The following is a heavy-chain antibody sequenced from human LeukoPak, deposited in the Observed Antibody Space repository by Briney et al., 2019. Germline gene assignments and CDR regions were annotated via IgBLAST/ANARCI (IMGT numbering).Heavy chain of an antibody. J-gene: IGHJ4*02. CDR1: GFTFSSYA. Sequence: SGGSLRLSCAASGFTFSSYAMSWVRQAPGKGLEWVSTISGSGGNTYYADSVKGRFTISRDNSKNTLYLQINSLRAEDTAVYYCAKVFLDILTALDYWGQGTLVTVSS. V-gene: IGHV3-23*01. CDR2: ISGSGGNT. CDR3: AKVFLDILTALDY. D-gene: IGHD3-9*01.